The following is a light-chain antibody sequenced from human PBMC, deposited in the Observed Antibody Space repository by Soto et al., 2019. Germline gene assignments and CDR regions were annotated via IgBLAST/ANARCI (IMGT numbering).Light chain of an antibody. CDR1: NSDVGGYKF. CDR3: SSYTTTSTLEV. CDR2: EVS. V-gene: IGLV2-14*01. Sequence: QSVLTQPASVSGSPGQSITISCTGTNSDVGGYKFVSWYQQHPGKAPKLMIHEVSNRPSGVSNRFSGSKSGNTASLTISGLQAEDEADYYCSSYTTTSTLEVFGTGTKVTVL. J-gene: IGLJ1*01.